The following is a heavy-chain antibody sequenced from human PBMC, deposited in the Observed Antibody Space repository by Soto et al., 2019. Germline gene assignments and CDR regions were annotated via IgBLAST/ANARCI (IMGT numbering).Heavy chain of an antibody. CDR2: IDGRATSI. Sequence: EVHLVESGGGLVQPGGSLRLSCAASGFSFSDYAMNWVRQAPGKGLEWVSSIDGRATSIYYADSLKGRFTNSRDNARDSLYLQMDSLRPDDTAVYYCARAPVAGTTGPVWGQGTLVTVAS. D-gene: IGHD6-19*01. CDR1: GFSFSDYA. J-gene: IGHJ4*02. CDR3: ARAPVAGTTGPV. V-gene: IGHV3-21*01.